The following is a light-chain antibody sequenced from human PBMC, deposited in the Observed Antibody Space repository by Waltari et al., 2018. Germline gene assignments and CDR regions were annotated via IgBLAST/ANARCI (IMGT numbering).Light chain of an antibody. J-gene: IGLJ3*02. CDR1: SGSIASNY. Sequence: NFMLTQPHSVSESPGKTVTISCTRSSGSIASNYVQWYQQRPGSSPTPGIFEDDQRPSGVPDRFSGSIDSSSNSASLTLSGLKTEDEADYYGQSYDSSGLWVVGGGTRLTVL. V-gene: IGLV6-57*01. CDR2: EDD. CDR3: QSYDSSGLWV.